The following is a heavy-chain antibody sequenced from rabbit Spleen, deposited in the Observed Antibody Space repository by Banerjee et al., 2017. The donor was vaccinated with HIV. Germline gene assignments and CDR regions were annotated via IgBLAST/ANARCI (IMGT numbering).Heavy chain of an antibody. Sequence: QEQLVESGGGLVQPEGSLTLTCTASGFSFASAYDMCWVRQAPGKGLEWIACIYTGSSSGFTYSATWASGRFTISKTSSTSVTLQMTSLTAADTATYFCARDSGSSFSSYGMDLWGPGTLVTVS. CDR3: ARDSGSSFSSYGMDL. V-gene: IGHV1S45*01. CDR1: GFSFASAYD. J-gene: IGHJ6*01. D-gene: IGHD8-1*01. CDR2: IYTGSSSGFT.